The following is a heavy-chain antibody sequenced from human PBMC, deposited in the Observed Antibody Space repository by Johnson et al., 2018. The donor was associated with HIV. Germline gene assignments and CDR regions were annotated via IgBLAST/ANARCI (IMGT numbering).Heavy chain of an antibody. CDR3: ARELVLYSSGWYAPDAFDI. CDR1: GFTVSSNY. J-gene: IGHJ3*02. CDR2: IWYDGSNK. V-gene: IGHV3-33*08. Sequence: PGGSLRLSCAASGFTVSSNYMSWVRQAPGKGLEWVAVIWYDGSNKYYANSVKGRFTISRDNAKHTLYLQINSLRAEDPAVYYCARELVLYSSGWYAPDAFDIWGQGTMVTVSS. D-gene: IGHD6-19*01.